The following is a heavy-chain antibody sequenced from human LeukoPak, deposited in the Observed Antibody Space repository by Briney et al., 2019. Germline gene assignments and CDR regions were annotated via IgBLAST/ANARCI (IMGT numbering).Heavy chain of an antibody. CDR1: GFTFRSHW. Sequence: GGSLRLSCTASGFTFRSHWMTWVRQSPGKGLEWVANIKEDGSVKYYVDSVKGRFTISRDNTKNELYLQMSSLRADDTAVYFCARDSTWVLDYWGQGTLISVSS. J-gene: IGHJ4*02. CDR2: IKEDGSVK. V-gene: IGHV3-7*03. CDR3: ARDSTWVLDY. D-gene: IGHD1-26*01.